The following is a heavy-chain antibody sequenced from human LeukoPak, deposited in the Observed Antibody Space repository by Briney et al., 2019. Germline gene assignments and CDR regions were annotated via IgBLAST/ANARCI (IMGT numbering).Heavy chain of an antibody. CDR3: AKDLGGSATTV. D-gene: IGHD2-2*01. CDR1: GFTFEDHV. J-gene: IGHJ4*02. CDR2: ISWSGDRM. V-gene: IGHV3-9*01. Sequence: SLRLSCAASGFTFEDHVMHWVRQAPGKGLEWVSSISWSGDRMGYADAVKGRFTISRDNAKNSLFLQMSSLRVEDTALYYCAKDLGGSATTVWGQGTLVTVSS.